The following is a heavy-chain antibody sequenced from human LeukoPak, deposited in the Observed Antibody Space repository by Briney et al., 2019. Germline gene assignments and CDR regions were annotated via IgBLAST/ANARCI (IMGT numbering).Heavy chain of an antibody. CDR3: ARRGWLQFYFDY. D-gene: IGHD5-24*01. Sequence: PGGSLRLSCAAPGFTFSSYWMSWVRQAPGKGLEWVANIKQDGSEKYYVDSVKGRFTISRDNAKNSLYLQMNSLRAEDTAVYYCARRGWLQFYFDYWGQGTLVTVSS. CDR2: IKQDGSEK. V-gene: IGHV3-7*01. CDR1: GFTFSSYW. J-gene: IGHJ4*02.